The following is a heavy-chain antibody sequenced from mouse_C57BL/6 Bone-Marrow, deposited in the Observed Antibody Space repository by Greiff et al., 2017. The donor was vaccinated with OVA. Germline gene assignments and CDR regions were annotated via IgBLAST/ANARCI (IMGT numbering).Heavy chain of an antibody. CDR1: GFNIKDDY. CDR2: IDPENGDT. Sequence: VQLQQSGAELVRPGASVKLSCTASGFNIKDDYMHWVKQRPEQGLEWIGWIDPENGDTEYASKFQGKATIPADPSSNTAYLQLSSLTSEDTAVYYCTGITTVDYWGQGTTLTVSS. V-gene: IGHV14-4*01. CDR3: TGITTVDY. D-gene: IGHD1-1*01. J-gene: IGHJ2*01.